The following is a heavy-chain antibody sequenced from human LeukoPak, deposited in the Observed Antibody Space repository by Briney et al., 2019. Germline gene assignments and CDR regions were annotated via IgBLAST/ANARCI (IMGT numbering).Heavy chain of an antibody. CDR1: GGSFSGYY. J-gene: IGHJ3*02. CDR2: INHSGST. Sequence: SETLSLTCAVYGGSFSGYYWSWIRQPPGKGLEWIGEINHSGSTNYNPSLKSRVTISVDTSKNQFSLKLSSVTAADTAVYYCARGQQMATTSFDIWGQGTMVTVSS. V-gene: IGHV4-34*01. D-gene: IGHD5-24*01. CDR3: ARGQQMATTSFDI.